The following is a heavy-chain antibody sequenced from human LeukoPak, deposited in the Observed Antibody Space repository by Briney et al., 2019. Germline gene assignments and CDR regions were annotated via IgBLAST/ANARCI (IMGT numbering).Heavy chain of an antibody. CDR3: VKDIFLSRGAFDI. V-gene: IGHV3-9*01. CDR2: ISWNSGSI. CDR1: GFTFDDYA. Sequence: GGSLRLSCAASGFTFDDYAMHWVRQAPGKGLEWVSGISWNSGSIGYADSVKGRFTISRDNAKNSLYLQMNSLRAEDTALYYCVKDIFLSRGAFDIWGQGTMVTVSS. J-gene: IGHJ3*02. D-gene: IGHD3-16*01.